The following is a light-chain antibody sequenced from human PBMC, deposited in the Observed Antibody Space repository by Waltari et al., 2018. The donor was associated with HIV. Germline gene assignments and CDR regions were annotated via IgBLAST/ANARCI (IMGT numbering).Light chain of an antibody. V-gene: IGLV1-44*01. CDR2: SNN. J-gene: IGLJ1*01. CDR1: SSNLGSNT. Sequence: QSVLTQPPSASETPGQRVTISCSGSSSNLGSNTLNCSQPVPGTAPKLLIYSNNQRPSGVPDRFSGSKSGTSASLAISGLQSEDEADYYCAAWDDSLNGSYVFGTGTKVTVL. CDR3: AAWDDSLNGSYV.